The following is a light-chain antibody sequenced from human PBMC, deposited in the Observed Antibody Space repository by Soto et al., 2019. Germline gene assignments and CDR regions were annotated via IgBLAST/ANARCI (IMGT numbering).Light chain of an antibody. J-gene: IGKJ5*01. CDR1: QDIRGA. CDR3: QQFNTYPIT. CDR2: DVS. Sequence: AIQLTQSPSSRSASVGDRVTITCRASQDIRGALDWYQQKPGKAPKFLIFDVSTLQSGVPSRFSGSGSGTDITLTIISLQPEDFATYYCQQFNTYPITFGQGTRLQIK. V-gene: IGKV1-13*02.